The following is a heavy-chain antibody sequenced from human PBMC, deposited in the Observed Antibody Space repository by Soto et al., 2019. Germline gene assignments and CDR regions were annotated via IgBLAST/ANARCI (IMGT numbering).Heavy chain of an antibody. CDR2: ISAYNGNT. Sequence: ASVKVSCKASGYTFTSYGISWVRQATGQGLEWMGWISAYNGNTNYAQKLQGRVTMTTDTSTSTAYMELRSLRSDDTAVYYCARELYSSSWSNFDYWGQGTLVTVSS. V-gene: IGHV1-18*01. D-gene: IGHD6-13*01. J-gene: IGHJ4*02. CDR1: GYTFTSYG. CDR3: ARELYSSSWSNFDY.